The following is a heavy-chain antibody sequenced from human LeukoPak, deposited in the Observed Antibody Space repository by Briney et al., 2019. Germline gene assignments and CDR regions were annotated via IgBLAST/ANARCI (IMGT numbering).Heavy chain of an antibody. D-gene: IGHD5-24*01. V-gene: IGHV1-2*06. CDR1: GYTFTGYY. J-gene: IGHJ6*03. CDR2: INPNSGGT. CDR3: ARDRRWPAAGYYYYMDV. Sequence: ASVKVSCKASGYTFTGYYIHWVRQAPGQGLEWMGRINPNSGGTNYAQKFQGRVTMTRDTSISTAYMELSRLRSDDTAVYYCARDRRWPAAGYYYYMDVWGKGTTVTVSS.